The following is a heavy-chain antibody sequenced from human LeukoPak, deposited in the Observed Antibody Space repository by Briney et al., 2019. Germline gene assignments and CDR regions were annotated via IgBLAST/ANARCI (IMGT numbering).Heavy chain of an antibody. CDR1: GGSISSSNW. CDR3: ARAGPELVLGH. Sequence: SETLSLTCAVSGGSISSSNWWSWVRRPPGKGLEWIGEIYHSGSTNYNPSLKSRVTISVDKSKNQFSLMLSSVTAADTAVYYCARAGPELVLGHWGQGTLVTVSS. D-gene: IGHD6-13*01. J-gene: IGHJ1*01. V-gene: IGHV4-4*02. CDR2: IYHSGST.